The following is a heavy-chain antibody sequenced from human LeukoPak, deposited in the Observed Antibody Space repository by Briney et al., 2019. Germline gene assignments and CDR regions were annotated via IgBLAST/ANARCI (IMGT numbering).Heavy chain of an antibody. D-gene: IGHD2-2*01. CDR2: INPNSGGT. J-gene: IGHJ5*02. CDR1: GYTFTGYY. Sequence: VASVKVSCKASGYTFTGYYMHWVRQAPGQGLEWMGWINPNSGGTNYAQKFQGRVTMTRDTSISTAYMELSRLRSDDTAVFYCARDYATDCSSTSCYLGWFDPWGQGTLVTVSS. CDR3: ARDYATDCSSTSCYLGWFDP. V-gene: IGHV1-2*02.